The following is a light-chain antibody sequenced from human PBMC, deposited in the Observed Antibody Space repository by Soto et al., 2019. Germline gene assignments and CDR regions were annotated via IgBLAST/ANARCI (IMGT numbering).Light chain of an antibody. V-gene: IGLV2-14*01. CDR2: EVF. CDR1: SNDIGAFDY. Sequence: QSVLTQPASVSASPGQSISISCTGTSNDIGAFDYVSWYQQHPGKAPKLILFEVFNRPSGVSTRFSGSKSGSTASLTISGLQAEDEADYFCSSYISSTTLVVFGGGTKLTVL. CDR3: SSYISSTTLVV. J-gene: IGLJ2*01.